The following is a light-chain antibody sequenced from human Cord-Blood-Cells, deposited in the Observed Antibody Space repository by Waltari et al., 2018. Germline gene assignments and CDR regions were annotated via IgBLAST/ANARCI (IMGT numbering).Light chain of an antibody. CDR3: QSYDSSLSGYV. CDR1: SSNIGAGYD. CDR2: GNS. J-gene: IGLJ1*01. V-gene: IGLV1-40*01. Sequence: QSVLTQPPSVSGAPGQRVTICCTGSSSNIGAGYDVHWYQQLPGTAPKLLIYGNSNRPSGVPDRVSGSKSGTSASLAITGLQAEDEADYYCQSYDSSLSGYVFGTGTKVTVL.